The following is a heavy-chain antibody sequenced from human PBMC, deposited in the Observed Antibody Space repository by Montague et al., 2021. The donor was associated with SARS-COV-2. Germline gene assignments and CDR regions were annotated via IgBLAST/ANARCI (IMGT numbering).Heavy chain of an antibody. D-gene: IGHD3-22*01. CDR3: AKDQEYSDSCGYF. Sequence: SLRLSCAASGFTFSSYSMNWVRQAPGKGLEWVAVITSNGSYIYYADSVKGRFTISRDNSKNTLYLQMNSLRAEDTAVYYCAKDQEYSDSCGYFWGQGTLVTVSS. V-gene: IGHV3-21*01. J-gene: IGHJ4*02. CDR2: ITSNGSYI. CDR1: GFTFSSYS.